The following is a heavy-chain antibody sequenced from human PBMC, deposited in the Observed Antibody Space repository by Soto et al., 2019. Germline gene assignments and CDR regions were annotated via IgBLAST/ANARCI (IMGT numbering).Heavy chain of an antibody. CDR1: GGSFSGYY. V-gene: IGHV4-34*01. CDR3: ARVNDYGDYGGDYYFDY. CDR2: INHSGST. J-gene: IGHJ4*02. Sequence: QVQLQQWGAGLLKPSETLSLTCAVYGGSFSGYYWSWNRQPPGKGLEWIGEINHSGSTNYNPSLKSRVTISVDTSKNQFSLKLSSVTAADTAVYYCARVNDYGDYGGDYYFDYWGQGTLVTVSS. D-gene: IGHD4-17*01.